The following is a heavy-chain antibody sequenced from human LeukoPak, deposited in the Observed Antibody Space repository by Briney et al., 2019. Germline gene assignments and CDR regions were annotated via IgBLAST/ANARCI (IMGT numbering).Heavy chain of an antibody. V-gene: IGHV4-30-4*01. J-gene: IGHJ3*02. D-gene: IGHD4-17*01. Sequence: SETLSLTCTVSGGLISSGDFYWSWIRQPPGKGLEWIGYISYSGSTYYNPSPQSRVTMSVHPSKSTFSLELTSLTAADTAVYYCARRPDYGDSIRSPGAFDIWGQGTMVTVSS. CDR2: ISYSGST. CDR1: GGLISSGDFY. CDR3: ARRPDYGDSIRSPGAFDI.